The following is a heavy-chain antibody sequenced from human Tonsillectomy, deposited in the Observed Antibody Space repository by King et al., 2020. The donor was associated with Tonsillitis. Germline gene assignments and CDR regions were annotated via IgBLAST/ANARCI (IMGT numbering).Heavy chain of an antibody. CDR1: GGSFSSSY. CDR2: VYYSGST. J-gene: IGHJ6*02. CDR3: ARSPIAHRTYQLLDVKGNYFALDV. D-gene: IGHD2-2*01. V-gene: IGHV4-59*08. Sequence: QLQESGPGLVKPSETLSLTCTVSGGSFSSSYWTWIRQPPGKGLEWIGYVYYSGSTNYNPSLKSRVTISVDTSKNQFSLKVNSVTAADTAVYYCARSPIAHRTYQLLDVKGNYFALDVWGQGTTVTVSS.